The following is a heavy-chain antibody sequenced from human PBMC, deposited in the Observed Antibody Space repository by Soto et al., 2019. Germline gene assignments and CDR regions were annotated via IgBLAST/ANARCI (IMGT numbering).Heavy chain of an antibody. D-gene: IGHD3-9*01. CDR3: ARDISDYDILTGPNYYYYDMDV. Sequence: SQTLSLTCSISGDSVSSNSAAWNWIRQSPSRGLEWLGRTYYRSKWYNDYAVSVKSRITINPDTSKNQFSLQLNSATPEDTAVYYCARDISDYDILTGPNYYYYDMDVWGKGTTVTVSS. CDR2: TYYRSKWYN. CDR1: GDSVSSNSAA. J-gene: IGHJ6*03. V-gene: IGHV6-1*01.